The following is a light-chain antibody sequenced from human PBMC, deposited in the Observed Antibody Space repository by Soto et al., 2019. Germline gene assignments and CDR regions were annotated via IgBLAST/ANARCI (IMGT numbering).Light chain of an antibody. CDR1: QSVSSSY. Sequence: EIVLTQSPGTLSLSPGERATLSCRASQSVSSSYLAWYQQKPRQAPRLLLYGASRRATGIPVRFSGSGSGTGVTLTISRLEPEDVAVYYGQQYGSSPRTFGQGTKVEIK. J-gene: IGKJ1*01. CDR3: QQYGSSPRT. CDR2: GAS. V-gene: IGKV3-20*01.